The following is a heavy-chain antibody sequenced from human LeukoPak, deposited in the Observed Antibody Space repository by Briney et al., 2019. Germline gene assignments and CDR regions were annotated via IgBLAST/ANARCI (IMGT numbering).Heavy chain of an antibody. CDR1: GFTFSSYW. V-gene: IGHV3-74*01. CDR2: INSDGSST. CDR3: ARDRRVGAPDY. J-gene: IGHJ4*02. D-gene: IGHD1-26*01. Sequence: GGSLRLSCAASGFTFSSYWMHWVRQAPGKGLVWVSRINSDGSSTNYADSVKGRFTISRDNVKNTLYLQMNSLRAEDTAVYYCARDRRVGAPDYWGQGTLVTVSS.